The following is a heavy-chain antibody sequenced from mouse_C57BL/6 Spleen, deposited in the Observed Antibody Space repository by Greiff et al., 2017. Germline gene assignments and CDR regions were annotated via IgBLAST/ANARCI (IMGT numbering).Heavy chain of an antibody. D-gene: IGHD1-1*01. J-gene: IGHJ2*01. V-gene: IGHV14-4*01. CDR2: IDPENGDT. CDR3: TREDFTTVGY. CDR1: GFNIKDDY. Sequence: EVQLQQSGAELVRPGASVKLSCTASGFNIKDDYMHWVKQRPEQGLEWIEWIDPENGDTEYASKFQGKATITADTSSNTAYLQLSSLTSEDTAVYYCTREDFTTVGYWGQGTTLTVSS.